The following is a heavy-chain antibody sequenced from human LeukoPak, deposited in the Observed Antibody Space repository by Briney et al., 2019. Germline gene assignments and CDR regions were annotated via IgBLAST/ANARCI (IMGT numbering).Heavy chain of an antibody. J-gene: IGHJ4*02. D-gene: IGHD4-23*01. CDR1: GFTFSSYG. CDR2: IWYDGSNK. CDR3: TKDVVPGRGWELDY. Sequence: GGSLRLSCAASGFTFSSYGMHWVRQAPGKGLEWVAVIWYDGSNKYYADSVKGRFTISRDNSKNTLYLQMSSLRTEDKAIYYCTKDVVPGRGWELDYWGQGTL. V-gene: IGHV3-33*06.